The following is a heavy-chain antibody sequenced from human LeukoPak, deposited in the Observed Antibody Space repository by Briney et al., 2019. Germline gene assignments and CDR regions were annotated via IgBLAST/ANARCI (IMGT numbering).Heavy chain of an antibody. CDR2: IYYSGST. J-gene: IGHJ6*03. D-gene: IGHD6-6*01. Sequence: PSETLSLTCTVSGGSINSNTYYWGWIRQPPGKGLEWLGSIYYSGSTYYNPSLKSRVTMSVDTSKNQFSLKLSSVTAADTAVYYCARIERAARLDYYYYMDVWGKGTTVTVSS. CDR3: ARIERAARLDYYYYMDV. V-gene: IGHV4-39*07. CDR1: GGSINSNTYY.